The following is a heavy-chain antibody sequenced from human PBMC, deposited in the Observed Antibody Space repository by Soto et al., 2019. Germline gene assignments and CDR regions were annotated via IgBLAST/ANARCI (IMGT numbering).Heavy chain of an antibody. CDR2: FDPEDGET. CDR3: ATEIGGCYYYFDY. D-gene: IGHD1-26*01. Sequence: ASVKVSCKVSGYTLTELSMHWVRQAPGKGLEGMGGFDPEDGETIYAQKFQGRVTMTEDTSTDTAYMELSSLRSDDPAVYYCATEIGGCYYYFDYWGQGTLVTVSS. V-gene: IGHV1-24*01. J-gene: IGHJ4*02. CDR1: GYTLTELS.